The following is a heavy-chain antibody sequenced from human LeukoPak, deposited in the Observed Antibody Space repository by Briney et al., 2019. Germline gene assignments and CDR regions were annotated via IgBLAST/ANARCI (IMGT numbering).Heavy chain of an antibody. CDR2: IYSGGST. CDR3: ARDRFYGDC. V-gene: IGHV3-53*01. Sequence: GGSLRLSCAASGFTFSSYSMTWVRQAPGKGLEWVSVIYSGGSTKYADSVKGRFTISRDNSKNTLHLQMNSLRAEDTAVYYCARDRFYGDCWGQGTLVTVSS. CDR1: GFTFSSYS. D-gene: IGHD3-16*01. J-gene: IGHJ4*02.